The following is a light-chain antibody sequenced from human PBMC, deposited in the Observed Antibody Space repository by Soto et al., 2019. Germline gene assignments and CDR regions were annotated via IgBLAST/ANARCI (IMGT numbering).Light chain of an antibody. CDR2: KAS. CDR3: QQYNNS. CDR1: QSISNW. V-gene: IGKV1-5*03. Sequence: DIQMTQSPSTLSASVGDRVTITCRASQSISNWLAWYQQKPGKAPKLLIYKASILESGVPSRFSGSGSGTEFTLNISSLQPDDFATYYCQQYNNSFGGGTKVDIK. J-gene: IGKJ4*01.